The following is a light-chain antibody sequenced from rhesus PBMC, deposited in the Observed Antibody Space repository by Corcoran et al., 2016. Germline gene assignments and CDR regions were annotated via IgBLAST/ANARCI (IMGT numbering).Light chain of an antibody. Sequence: DIQMTQSPSSLSASVGDTVTITCQASQGISKYLAWYQQKPGKAPMLLYYDAYTWQSGVPSRFSGRGSRTDFTLTIRSLQPEYFATYFCQQLNSYPLTFGEGTKVELK. CDR3: QQLNSYPLT. J-gene: IGKJ4*01. CDR1: QGISKY. CDR2: DAY. V-gene: IGKV1-25*01.